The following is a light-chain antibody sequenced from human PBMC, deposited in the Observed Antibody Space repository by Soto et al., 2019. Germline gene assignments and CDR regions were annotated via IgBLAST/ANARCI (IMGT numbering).Light chain of an antibody. V-gene: IGLV2-8*01. CDR1: RSDVGGYNY. J-gene: IGLJ3*02. CDR2: EVS. CDR3: SSYAGSNNLV. Sequence: QSALPQPPSASGSPGQSVTISCTGTRSDVGGYNYVSWYPQHPGKAPKLMIYEVSERPSGVPERFSGSKSGNTASLTVSGLQAEDEADYYCSSYAGSNNLVFGGGTKLTVL.